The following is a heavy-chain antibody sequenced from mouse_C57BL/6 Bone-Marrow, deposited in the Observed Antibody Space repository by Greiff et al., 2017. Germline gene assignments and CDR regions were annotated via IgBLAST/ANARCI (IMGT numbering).Heavy chain of an antibody. V-gene: IGHV5-6*01. CDR3: ARQVELRGWFAY. CDR1: GFTFSSYG. Sequence: EVQGVESGGDLVKPGGSLKLSCAASGFTFSSYGMSWVRQTPDKRLEWVATISSGGSYTYYPDSVKGRFTISRDNAKNTLYLQMSSLKSEDTAMYYCARQVELRGWFAYWGQGTLVTVSA. CDR2: ISSGGSYT. D-gene: IGHD1-1*02. J-gene: IGHJ3*01.